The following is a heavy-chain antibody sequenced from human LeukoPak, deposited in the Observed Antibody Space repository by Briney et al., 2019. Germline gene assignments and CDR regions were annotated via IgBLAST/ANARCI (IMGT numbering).Heavy chain of an antibody. D-gene: IGHD3-10*01. CDR2: INSDGSST. V-gene: IGHV3-74*01. Sequence: GGSLRLSCAASGFTFSSYWMHWVRQAPWEGLVWVSRINSDGSSTSYADSVKGRFTISRDNAKNTLYLQMNSLRAEDTAVYYCARDQGWFGEFDYWGQGTLVTVSS. CDR3: ARDQGWFGEFDY. J-gene: IGHJ4*02. CDR1: GFTFSSYW.